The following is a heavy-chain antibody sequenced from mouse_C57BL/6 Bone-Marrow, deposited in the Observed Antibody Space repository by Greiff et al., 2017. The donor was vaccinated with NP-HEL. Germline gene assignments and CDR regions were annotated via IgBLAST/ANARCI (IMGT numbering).Heavy chain of an antibody. CDR2: ISNGGGST. CDR1: GFTFSDYY. CDR3: ASDYGPYAMDY. D-gene: IGHD1-2*01. J-gene: IGHJ4*01. Sequence: DVKLVESGGGLVQPGGSLKLSCAASGFTFSDYYMYWVRQTPEKRLEWVAYISNGGGSTYYPDTVKGRFTISRDNAKNTLYLQMSRLKSEDTAMYYCASDYGPYAMDYWGQGTSVTVSS. V-gene: IGHV5-12*01.